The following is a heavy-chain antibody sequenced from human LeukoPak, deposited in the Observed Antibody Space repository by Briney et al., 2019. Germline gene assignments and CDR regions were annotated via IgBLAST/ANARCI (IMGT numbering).Heavy chain of an antibody. CDR3: ASIGGIAAAGTRSDY. D-gene: IGHD6-13*01. J-gene: IGHJ4*02. V-gene: IGHV1-2*02. CDR2: INPNSGGT. Sequence: ASVKVSCKASGYTFTGYYMHWVRLAPGQGLEWMGWINPNSGGTNYAQKFQGRVTMTRDTSISTAYMELSRLRSDDTAVYYCASIGGIAAAGTRSDYWGQGTLVTVSS. CDR1: GYTFTGYY.